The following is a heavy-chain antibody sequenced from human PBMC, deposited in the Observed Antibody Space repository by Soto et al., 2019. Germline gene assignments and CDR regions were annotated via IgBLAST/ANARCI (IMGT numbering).Heavy chain of an antibody. D-gene: IGHD3-22*01. V-gene: IGHV4-34*01. CDR1: GGSFSGYY. J-gene: IGHJ6*02. Sequence: SETLSLTCAVYGGSFSGYYWSWIRQPPGKGLEWIGEINHSGSTNYNPSLKSRVTISVDTSKSQFSLKLSSVTAADTAVYYCAGGDYYHSSGYYFYYYTMDVWGQGTTVTVSS. CDR2: INHSGST. CDR3: AGGDYYHSSGYYFYYYTMDV.